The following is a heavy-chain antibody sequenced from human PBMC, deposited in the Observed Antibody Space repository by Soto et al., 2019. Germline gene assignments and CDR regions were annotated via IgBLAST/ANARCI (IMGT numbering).Heavy chain of an antibody. D-gene: IGHD6-13*01. CDR1: RVTSWYHV. CDR3: VSWVSADFDS. Sequence: PGGCLRLASASCRVTSWYHVVDWSFQAPGKGLEWVSTISSNGENTHYADSVKGRFIISSDNSSNTVALQMNSLRVEDTAIYYCVSWVSADFDSWGQGTLVTVSS. CDR2: ISSNGENT. V-gene: IGHV3-23*01. J-gene: IGHJ4*01.